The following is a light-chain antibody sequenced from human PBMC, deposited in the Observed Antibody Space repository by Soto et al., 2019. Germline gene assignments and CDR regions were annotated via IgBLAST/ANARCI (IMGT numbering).Light chain of an antibody. J-gene: IGLJ1*01. CDR1: SSDVGSYNL. V-gene: IGLV2-23*02. Sequence: QSVLTQPASVSGSPGQSITISCTGTSSDVGSYNLVSWYQQHPGKAPKLMIYEVSKRPSGVSNRFSGSKSGNTASLTISGLQAEDEADYYCCSYAGSSSRYVFGTVTKVTVL. CDR3: CSYAGSSSRYV. CDR2: EVS.